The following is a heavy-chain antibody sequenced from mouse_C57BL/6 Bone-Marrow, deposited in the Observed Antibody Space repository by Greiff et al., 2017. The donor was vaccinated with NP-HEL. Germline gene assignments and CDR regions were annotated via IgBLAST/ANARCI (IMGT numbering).Heavy chain of an antibody. D-gene: IGHD2-4*01. V-gene: IGHV1-5*01. CDR2: IYPGNSDT. Sequence: VQLQQPGAELVRPGSSVKLSCKASGYTFTSYWMHWVKQGPGQGLEWIGAIYPGNSDTSYNQKFKGKAKLTAVTSASTAYMELSSLTNEDSAVYYCTRDGYDYVDYWGQGTTLTVSS. J-gene: IGHJ2*01. CDR1: GYTFTSYW. CDR3: TRDGYDYVDY.